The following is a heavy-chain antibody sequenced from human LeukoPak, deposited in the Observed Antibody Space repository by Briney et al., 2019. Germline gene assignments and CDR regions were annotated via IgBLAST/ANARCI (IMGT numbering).Heavy chain of an antibody. CDR2: IIPIFGTA. CDR3: ARGRVDGDREIDY. J-gene: IGHJ4*02. V-gene: IGHV1-69*13. CDR1: GGTFSSYA. D-gene: IGHD4-17*01. Sequence: ASVKVSCKASGGTFSSYAISWARQVPGQGLEWMGGIIPIFGTANYAQKFQGRVTITADESTSTAYMELSSLRSEDTAVYYCARGRVDGDREIDYWGQGTLVTVSS.